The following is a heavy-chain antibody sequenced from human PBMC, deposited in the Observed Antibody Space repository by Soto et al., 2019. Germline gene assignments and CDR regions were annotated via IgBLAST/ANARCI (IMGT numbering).Heavy chain of an antibody. CDR2: ISDDNSNK. J-gene: IGHJ4*02. Sequence: GGSLRLSCEASGFSFRNYGIHWVRQAPGKGLEWVAGISDDNSNKYYEESVKGRFTISRDNSKNTLYLQMNSLRVEDTAFYYCAKDKYGANPGSPFDSWGQGTVVTVSS. V-gene: IGHV3-30*18. CDR3: AKDKYGANPGSPFDS. CDR1: GFSFRNYG. D-gene: IGHD2-8*01.